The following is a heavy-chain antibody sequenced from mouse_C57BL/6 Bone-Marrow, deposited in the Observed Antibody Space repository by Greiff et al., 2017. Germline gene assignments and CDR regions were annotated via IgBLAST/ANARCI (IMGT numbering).Heavy chain of an antibody. Sequence: EVQLQQSGPELVKPGASVKISCKASGYTFTDYYMNWVKQSHGKSLEWIGDINPNNGGTSYNQKFKGKATLTVDKSSSTAYMELRSLTSEDSAVYYCARLGDYNCIDYWGRGTTLTVTS. D-gene: IGHD1-1*01. CDR3: ARLGDYNCIDY. CDR2: INPNNGGT. V-gene: IGHV1-26*01. J-gene: IGHJ2*01. CDR1: GYTFTDYY.